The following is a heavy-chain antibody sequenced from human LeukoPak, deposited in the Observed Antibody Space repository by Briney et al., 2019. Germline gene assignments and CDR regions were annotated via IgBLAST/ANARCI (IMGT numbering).Heavy chain of an antibody. CDR1: GFTFSNYG. CDR3: ARDEYLWVVIQLGLFDY. CDR2: ISYDGSNE. Sequence: GGSLRLSCAASGFTFSNYGMHWVRQAPGKGLEWVAVISYDGSNEYYADSVKGRFTISRDNPKNTLYLQMNSLRAEDTAVYYCARDEYLWVVIQLGLFDYWGQGTLVTVSS. V-gene: IGHV3-30*03. J-gene: IGHJ4*02. D-gene: IGHD2-2*01.